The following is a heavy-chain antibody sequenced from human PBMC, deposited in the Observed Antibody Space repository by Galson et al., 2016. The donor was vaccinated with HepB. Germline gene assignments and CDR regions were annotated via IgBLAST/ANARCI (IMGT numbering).Heavy chain of an antibody. CDR1: GFTLKSNG. CDR3: ARGHHWQVTYFDD. V-gene: IGHV3-30*04. J-gene: IGHJ4*01. Sequence: SLRLSCAASGFTLKSNGMHWVRQAPGKGLEWVAVISYDGSYKYYIDSVKGRFTISRDNSKNTLYLQMNSLRAEDTAVYFCARGHHWQVTYFDDWGHGTLVTVSS. D-gene: IGHD2-21*02. CDR2: ISYDGSYK.